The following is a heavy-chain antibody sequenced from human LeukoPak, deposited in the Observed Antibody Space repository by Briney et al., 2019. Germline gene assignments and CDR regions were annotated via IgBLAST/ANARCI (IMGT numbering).Heavy chain of an antibody. V-gene: IGHV3-53*01. CDR2: IYSGGDT. CDR1: GFTVSSNY. J-gene: IGHJ4*02. D-gene: IGHD1-1*01. Sequence: GGSLRLSCVASGFTVSSNYMSWVRQAPGKGLEWVSVIYSGGDTYYADSVKGRFTISRDNSKNTLYLQMNSLRAEDTAVYYCARETGTYYFDYWGQGTLVTVSS. CDR3: ARETGTYYFDY.